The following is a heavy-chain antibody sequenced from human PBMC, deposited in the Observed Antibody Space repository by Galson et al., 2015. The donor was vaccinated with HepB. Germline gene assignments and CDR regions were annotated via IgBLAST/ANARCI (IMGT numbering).Heavy chain of an antibody. D-gene: IGHD3-3*01. J-gene: IGHJ5*02. V-gene: IGHV3-48*03. CDR2: ISATGTTI. CDR1: GFTFSTYN. CDR3: ARDSRATFGEPNWFDP. Sequence: SLRLSCAASGFTFSTYNMNWVRQAPGKGLDWISDISATGTTIDYADSVKGRFIISRDNAKNSLFLQMNSLRVEDTAVYYCARDSRATFGEPNWFDPWGQGTLVIVSS.